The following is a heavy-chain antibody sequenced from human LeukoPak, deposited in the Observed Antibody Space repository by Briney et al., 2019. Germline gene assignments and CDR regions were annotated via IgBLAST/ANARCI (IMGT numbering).Heavy chain of an antibody. J-gene: IGHJ4*02. CDR1: GYTFTSYY. CDR3: AREVAGTRVAYYFDY. D-gene: IGHD6-19*01. V-gene: IGHV1-46*03. CDR2: INPSCGST. Sequence: ASVKVSCKASGYTFTSYYMHWVRQAPGQGLEWMGIINPSCGSTSYAQKFQGRVTMTRDTSTSTVYMELSSLRSEDTAVYYCAREVAGTRVAYYFDYWGQGTLVTVSS.